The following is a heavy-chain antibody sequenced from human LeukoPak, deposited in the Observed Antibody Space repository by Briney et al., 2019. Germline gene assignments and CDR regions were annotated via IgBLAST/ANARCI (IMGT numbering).Heavy chain of an antibody. V-gene: IGHV3-48*03. CDR3: ARSLYCRSTTCSYGMDV. CDR1: QFIFSSFE. CDR2: ISSSGITI. Sequence: PGGSLRLSCAASQFIFSSFEMNWVRQAPGEGLEWVSYISSSGITIYYADSVEGRFTISRDNAKNSLFLQMNILRAEDTAVYYCARSLYCRSTTCSYGMDVWGQGTTVTVSS. J-gene: IGHJ6*02. D-gene: IGHD2-2*01.